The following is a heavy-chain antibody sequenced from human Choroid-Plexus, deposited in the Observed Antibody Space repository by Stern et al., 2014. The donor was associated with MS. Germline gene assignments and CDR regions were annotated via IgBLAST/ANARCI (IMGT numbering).Heavy chain of an antibody. Sequence: QMPLVQSGGGVVQPGRPLRLSCVASGFTFGSCAMHWVRQAPGKGLEWVAGVSYDGSNKYYADSVKGRFTISRDNSQNTLYMQMSSLRPEDTAVYYCAKDRQYLTYFFDHWGQGSLVTVSS. D-gene: IGHD2/OR15-2a*01. J-gene: IGHJ5*02. V-gene: IGHV3-30*18. CDR3: AKDRQYLTYFFDH. CDR2: VSYDGSNK. CDR1: GFTFGSCA.